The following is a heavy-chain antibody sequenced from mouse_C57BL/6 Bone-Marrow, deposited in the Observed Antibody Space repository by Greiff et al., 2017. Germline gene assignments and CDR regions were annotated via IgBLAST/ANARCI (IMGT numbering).Heavy chain of an antibody. CDR1: GYTFTDYY. Sequence: EVQLQQSGPELVKPGASVKISCKASGYTFTDYYMNWVKQSHGKSLEWIGDINPNNGGTSYNQKFKGKATLTVDKSSSTAYMELRSLTSEDSAVYYCARSEITTVVAPGYFDVWGTGTTVTVSS. V-gene: IGHV1-26*01. CDR2: INPNNGGT. D-gene: IGHD1-1*01. CDR3: ARSEITTVVAPGYFDV. J-gene: IGHJ1*03.